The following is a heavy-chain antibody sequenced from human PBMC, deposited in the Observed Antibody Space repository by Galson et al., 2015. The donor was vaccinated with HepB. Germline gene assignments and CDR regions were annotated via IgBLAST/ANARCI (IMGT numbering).Heavy chain of an antibody. CDR2: MNPNSGNT. D-gene: IGHD2-15*01. CDR3: AICSGGSCYSFDY. CDR1: GYTFTSYD. V-gene: IGHV1-8*01. J-gene: IGHJ4*02. Sequence: SVKVSCKASGYTFTSYDINWVRQATGQGLEWMGWMNPNSGNTGYAQKFQGRVTMTRNTSISTAYMELSSLRSEDTAVYYCAICSGGSCYSFDYWGQGTLVTVSS.